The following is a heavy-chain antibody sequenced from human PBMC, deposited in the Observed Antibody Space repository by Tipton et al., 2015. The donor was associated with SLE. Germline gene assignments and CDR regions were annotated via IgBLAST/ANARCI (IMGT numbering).Heavy chain of an antibody. CDR1: GGSFSGYY. CDR3: ARDGYGSAWFDS. D-gene: IGHD3-10*01. Sequence: LRLSCAVYGGSFSGYYWSWIRQPPGKGLEWIGEINPSGSTNYNPSLKSRVIISIDTSKNQFSLKLNSVTAADTAVYYCARDGYGSAWFDSWGQGTLVTVSS. J-gene: IGHJ5*01. CDR2: INPSGST. V-gene: IGHV4-34*01.